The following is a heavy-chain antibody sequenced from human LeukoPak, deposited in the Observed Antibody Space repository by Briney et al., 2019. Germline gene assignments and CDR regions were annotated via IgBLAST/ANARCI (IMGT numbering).Heavy chain of an antibody. CDR3: ARGTPWFDP. J-gene: IGHJ5*02. CDR1: GYPFTDYY. Sequence: HWASMNVSCKASGYPFTDYYIYWLRQAPGQGPEWVGWINPKTGGTHFAQDFQARVTMTSDTSVSTAYLELSSLKSDDTAVYYCARGTPWFDPWGQGTLVTVSS. V-gene: IGHV1-2*02. CDR2: INPKTGGT.